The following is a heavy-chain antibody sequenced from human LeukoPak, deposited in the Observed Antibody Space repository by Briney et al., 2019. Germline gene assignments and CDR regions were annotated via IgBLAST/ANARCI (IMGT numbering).Heavy chain of an antibody. D-gene: IGHD3-16*02. Sequence: GGSLRLSCAASGFTFNSYWMSWVRQAPGKGLEWVANIKQDGSERYYVDSVKGRFTISRDNAKNALYLQMNSLRAEDTAVYYCARDLSGFIVYFDYWGQGTLVTVSS. CDR1: GFTFNSYW. J-gene: IGHJ4*02. CDR3: ARDLSGFIVYFDY. V-gene: IGHV3-7*01. CDR2: IKQDGSER.